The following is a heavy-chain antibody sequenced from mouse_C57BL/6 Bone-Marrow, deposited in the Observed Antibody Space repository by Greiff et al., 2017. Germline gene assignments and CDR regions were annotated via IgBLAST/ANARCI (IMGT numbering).Heavy chain of an antibody. D-gene: IGHD1-2*01. V-gene: IGHV1-63*01. J-gene: IGHJ1*03. CDR2: IYPGGGYT. CDR1: GYPFTNYW. CDR3: ARYYGHWYFDV. Sequence: QVQLQQSGAELVRPGTSVKMSCKASGYPFTNYWIGWAKQRPGHGLEWIGDIYPGGGYTNYNEKFKGKATLTADKSSSTAYMQFSSLTSEDSAIYYCARYYGHWYFDVWGTGTTVTVSS.